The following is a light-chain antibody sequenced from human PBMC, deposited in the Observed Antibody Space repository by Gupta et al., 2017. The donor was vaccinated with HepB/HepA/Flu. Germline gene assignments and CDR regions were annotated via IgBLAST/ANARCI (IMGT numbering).Light chain of an antibody. J-gene: IGKJ3*01. CDR2: DAS. V-gene: IGKV3-20*01. CDR3: QRYGSSPLT. CDR1: QSVSSSY. Sequence: EIVLTQSPGTLSLSPGERATLVCRASQSVSSSYLAWYQQKPGQAPRLLIYDASNRATGIPDRFSGSGSGTDFTLTISRLEPEDFAVYYCQRYGSSPLTFGPGTKVDIK.